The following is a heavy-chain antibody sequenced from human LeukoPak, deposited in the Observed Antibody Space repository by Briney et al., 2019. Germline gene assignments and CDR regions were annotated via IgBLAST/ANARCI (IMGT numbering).Heavy chain of an antibody. CDR2: ISYDGTNK. CDR3: ARDLGTYYAFDI. Sequence: GGSLRLSCAASGFTFSSYAMHWVRQAPGRGLEWVALISYDGTNKYYADSVQGRFTLSRDNSKNTLYLQMNSLRAEDTAVYFCARDLGTYYAFDIWGQGTMVTVSS. J-gene: IGHJ3*02. D-gene: IGHD1-26*01. V-gene: IGHV3-30*04. CDR1: GFTFSSYA.